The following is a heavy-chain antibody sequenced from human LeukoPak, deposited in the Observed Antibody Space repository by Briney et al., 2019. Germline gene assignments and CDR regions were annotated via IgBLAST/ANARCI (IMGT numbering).Heavy chain of an antibody. CDR2: IYYSGST. Sequence: SETLSLTCTVSGGSITYYYWSWIRQPPGKGLEWIGYIYYSGSTNYNPSLKSRVTISVDTSKNQFSLKLSSVTAADTAVYYCARVSVKFGDPRPYFDYWGQGTLVTVSS. D-gene: IGHD3-10*01. V-gene: IGHV4-59*01. CDR3: ARVSVKFGDPRPYFDY. CDR1: GGSITYYY. J-gene: IGHJ4*02.